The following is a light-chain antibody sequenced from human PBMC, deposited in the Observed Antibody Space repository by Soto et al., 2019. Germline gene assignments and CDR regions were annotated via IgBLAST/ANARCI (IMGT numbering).Light chain of an antibody. CDR1: QSISTY. CDR2: AVS. CDR3: QQSYSSPPT. V-gene: IGKV1-39*01. J-gene: IGKJ1*01. Sequence: DIQMPQSPSSLSASLGDRVNLSCRASQSISTYLNWYQHKPGKAPKVLIYAVSSLQSGVPSRFSGSGSGTDFTLTISSLQPEDFATYYCQQSYSSPPTFGQGTKVDIK.